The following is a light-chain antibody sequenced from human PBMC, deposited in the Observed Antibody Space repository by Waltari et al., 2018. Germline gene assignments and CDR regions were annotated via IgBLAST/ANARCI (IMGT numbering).Light chain of an antibody. J-gene: IGLJ3*02. Sequence: QAVLTQPSSLSASPGASVSLTCTLRSGINVVTYRIYWYQQKPGSPPQYLLRYKSDSDKQQGSGVPSRFSGSKDASANAGILLISGLQSEDEADYYCMIWHSSYWVFGGGTKLTVL. CDR2: YKSDSDK. V-gene: IGLV5-45*02. CDR1: SGINVVTYR. CDR3: MIWHSSYWV.